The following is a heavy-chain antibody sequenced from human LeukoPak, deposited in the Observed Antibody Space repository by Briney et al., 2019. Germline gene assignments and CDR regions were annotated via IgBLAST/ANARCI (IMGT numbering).Heavy chain of an antibody. CDR2: VNAGGDIT. Sequence: PGGSPRLSCAASGFTFNYYAMSWLRQAAGKGLEWVSAVNAGGDITYYADSVRGRFTISRDNSKNTLFLHMDSLRAEDTAVYYCAKAWGPRGLNINPDVVTTIISQGGQGTLVTVSS. D-gene: IGHD5-12*01. CDR1: GFTFNYYA. V-gene: IGHV3-23*01. CDR3: AKAWGPRGLNINPDVVTTIISQ. J-gene: IGHJ4*02.